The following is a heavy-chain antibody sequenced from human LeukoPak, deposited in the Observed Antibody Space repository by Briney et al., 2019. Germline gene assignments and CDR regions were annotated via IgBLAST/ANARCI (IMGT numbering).Heavy chain of an antibody. CDR3: AKVGGSGSYSQNWFDP. CDR2: IKQDGSEK. Sequence: GGSLRLPCAASGFTFSSYWMNWVRQAPGKGLEWVANIKQDGSEKYYVDSVKGRFTISRDNAKNSLYLQMNSLRAEDTAVYYCAKVGGSGSYSQNWFDPWGQGTLVTVSS. J-gene: IGHJ5*02. CDR1: GFTFSSYW. D-gene: IGHD3-10*01. V-gene: IGHV3-7*01.